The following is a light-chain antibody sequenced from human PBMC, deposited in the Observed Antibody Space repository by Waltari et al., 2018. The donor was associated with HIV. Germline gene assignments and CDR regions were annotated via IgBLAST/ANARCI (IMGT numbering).Light chain of an antibody. CDR2: QDN. V-gene: IGLV3-1*01. CDR1: DVGDTY. Sequence: YEVTHPPSVAVSPGQTATITCSGYDVGDTYTYWYQQKPGQSPLLVIYQDNKRPSGIPERFSGSSSGHTATLTISGTLPMDEADYYCQAWGSTTSGVFGRGTRLTVL. J-gene: IGLJ3*02. CDR3: QAWGSTTSGV.